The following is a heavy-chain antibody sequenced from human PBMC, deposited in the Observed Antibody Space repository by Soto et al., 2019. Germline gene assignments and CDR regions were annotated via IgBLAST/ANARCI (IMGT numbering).Heavy chain of an antibody. CDR2: ISSRSSYI. CDR3: AREEVSRPNTYHGLDV. Sequence: ESGGGLVKPGGSLRLSCAASGFTFHTYTMNWVRQAPGKGLEWVSSISSRSSYIYYADSVKGRFTISRDDARNSLYLQMSGLRVEDTAVYYCAREEVSRPNTYHGLDVW. J-gene: IGHJ6*01. CDR1: GFTFHTYT. V-gene: IGHV3-21*01.